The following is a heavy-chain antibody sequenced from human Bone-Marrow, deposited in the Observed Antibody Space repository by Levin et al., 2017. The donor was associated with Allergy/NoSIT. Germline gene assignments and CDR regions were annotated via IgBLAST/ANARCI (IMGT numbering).Heavy chain of an antibody. Sequence: PSQTLSLTCTFSGFSLSTSGVGVGWIRQPPGKALEWLALIYWDDDKRYSPSLKSRLTITKDTSKNQVVLTMTNMDPVDTATYYCAQYDIVATILDYWGQGTLVTVSS. J-gene: IGHJ4*02. CDR2: IYWDDDK. V-gene: IGHV2-5*02. CDR1: GFSLSTSGVG. CDR3: AQYDIVATILDY. D-gene: IGHD5-12*01.